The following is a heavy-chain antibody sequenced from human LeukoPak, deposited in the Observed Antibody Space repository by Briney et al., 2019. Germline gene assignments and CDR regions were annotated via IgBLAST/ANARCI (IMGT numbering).Heavy chain of an antibody. Sequence: SETLSLTCTVSGGSISSSSYYWGWIRQPPGKGVEWVGSIYYRGSTYYNPSLKSRVTISVDTSKNQFSLKLTSVTAADTALYYCARDLYSSRTNDAFVIWGQGTMVTVSS. V-gene: IGHV4-39*07. J-gene: IGHJ3*02. CDR2: IYYRGST. CDR3: ARDLYSSRTNDAFVI. D-gene: IGHD6-13*01. CDR1: GGSISSSSYY.